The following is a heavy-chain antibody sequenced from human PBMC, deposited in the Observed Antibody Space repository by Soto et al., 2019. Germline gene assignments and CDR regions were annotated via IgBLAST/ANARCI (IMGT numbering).Heavy chain of an antibody. V-gene: IGHV4-34*01. CDR3: ARGRRRGYGSGSYYNRWFDP. CDR2: INHSGST. D-gene: IGHD3-10*01. J-gene: IGHJ5*02. Sequence: SETLSLSCAVYGGSFSGYYWSWIRQPPGKGLEWIGEINHSGSTNYNPSLKSRVTISVDTSKNQFSLKLSSVTAADTAVYYCARGRRRGYGSGSYYNRWFDPWGQGTLVTVS. CDR1: GGSFSGYY.